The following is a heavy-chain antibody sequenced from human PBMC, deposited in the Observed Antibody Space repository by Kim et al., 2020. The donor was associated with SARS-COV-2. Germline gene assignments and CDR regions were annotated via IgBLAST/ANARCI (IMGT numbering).Heavy chain of an antibody. J-gene: IGHJ5*02. CDR1: GFSFGSYV. V-gene: IGHV3-23*01. CDR3: ARSRAIYCNGGDCFEELDP. Sequence: GGSLRLSCVASGFSFGSYVMTWVRQAPGKGPEWVSAMTGSGSMTYSAKSLRGRFTISRDNSKNTLYLDMDILTAEDTAMYYCARSRAIYCNGGDCFEELDPWGQGTLVTVSS. D-gene: IGHD2-8*02. CDR2: MTGSGSMT.